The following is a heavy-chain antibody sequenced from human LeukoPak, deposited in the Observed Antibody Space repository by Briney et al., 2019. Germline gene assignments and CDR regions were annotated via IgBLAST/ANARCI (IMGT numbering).Heavy chain of an antibody. CDR1: GGSISSYY. CDR3: ARDPPWSGYYYGMDV. Sequence: TSETLSLTCTVSGGSISSYYWSWLRQPPGKGLEWIGYIYYSGSTNYNPSLKSRVTISVDTSKNQFSLKLSSVTAADTAVYYCARDPPWSGYYYGMDVWGEGTTVTVSS. V-gene: IGHV4-59*01. CDR2: IYYSGST. D-gene: IGHD2-15*01. J-gene: IGHJ6*04.